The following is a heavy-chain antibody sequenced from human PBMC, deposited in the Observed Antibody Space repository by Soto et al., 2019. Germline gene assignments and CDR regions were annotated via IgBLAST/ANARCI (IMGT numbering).Heavy chain of an antibody. Sequence: SGPTLVNPTQTLTLTCTFSGFSLSTSGMCASWIRQPPGKALEWLALIDWDDDKYYSTSLKTRLTISKDTSKNQVVLTMTNMDPVDTATYYCARMVSITMVRGVISYYYYYGMDVWGQGTTVTVSS. CDR2: IDWDDDK. CDR3: ARMVSITMVRGVISYYYYYGMDV. CDR1: GFSLSTSGMC. V-gene: IGHV2-70*01. D-gene: IGHD3-10*01. J-gene: IGHJ6*02.